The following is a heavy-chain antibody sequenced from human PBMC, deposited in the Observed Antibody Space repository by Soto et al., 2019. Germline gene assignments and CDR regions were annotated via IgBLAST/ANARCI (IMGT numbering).Heavy chain of an antibody. Sequence: SETLSLTCTVSGGSISSYYWSWIRQPPGKGLEWIGYIYYSGSTNYNPSLKSRVTISVDTSKNQFSLKLSSVTAADTAVYYCARLERKFGDPSARFDYWGQGTLVTVSS. CDR1: GGSISSYY. V-gene: IGHV4-59*08. J-gene: IGHJ4*02. CDR3: ARLERKFGDPSARFDY. CDR2: IYYSGST. D-gene: IGHD3-10*01.